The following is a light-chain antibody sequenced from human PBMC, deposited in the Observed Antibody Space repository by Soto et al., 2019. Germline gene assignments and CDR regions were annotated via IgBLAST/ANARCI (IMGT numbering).Light chain of an antibody. Sequence: QFALTQPPSASGSPGQSVSISCTGTGSDVGGYDYVSWYQQRPDKAPKLIIYEVDKRPSGVPDRFSGSKSGNSAYLTVSGLQTADEADYYCSSYAGRNYAVFGRGTQLTVL. CDR1: GSDVGGYDY. J-gene: IGLJ7*01. CDR2: EVD. CDR3: SSYAGRNYAV. V-gene: IGLV2-8*01.